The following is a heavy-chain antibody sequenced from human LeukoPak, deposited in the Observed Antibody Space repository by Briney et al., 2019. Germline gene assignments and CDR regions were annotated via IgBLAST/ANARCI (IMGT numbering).Heavy chain of an antibody. V-gene: IGHV4-39*01. Sequence: SETLSLTCSVSGDSIRSGTYSWGWIRQPPGKGLEWIGSISYTGSTYYNPSLKSRVTISVDPSKNQFPLKMSSVTAADTAVYYCARHAGGIAASGTRPFDYWGQGTLVTVSS. D-gene: IGHD6-13*01. CDR3: ARHAGGIAASGTRPFDY. CDR1: GDSIRSGTYS. J-gene: IGHJ4*02. CDR2: ISYTGST.